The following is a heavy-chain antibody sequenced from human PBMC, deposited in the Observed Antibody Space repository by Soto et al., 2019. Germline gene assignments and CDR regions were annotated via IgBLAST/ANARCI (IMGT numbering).Heavy chain of an antibody. CDR3: AREHTLFTIFGVVTSTHYGMDV. CDR2: ISAYNGNT. Sequence: GASVKVSCKASGYTFSNYGISWVRQAPGQGLEWMGWISAYNGNTNYAQKLQGRVTMTTDTSTSTAYMELRSLRSDDTAVYYCAREHTLFTIFGVVTSTHYGMDVWGQGTTVTVSS. D-gene: IGHD3-3*01. V-gene: IGHV1-18*01. CDR1: GYTFSNYG. J-gene: IGHJ6*02.